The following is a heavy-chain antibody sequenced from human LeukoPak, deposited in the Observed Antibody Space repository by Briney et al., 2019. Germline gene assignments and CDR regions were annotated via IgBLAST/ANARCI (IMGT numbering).Heavy chain of an antibody. V-gene: IGHV3-64*01. J-gene: IGHJ6*03. D-gene: IGHD2-15*01. CDR3: AAEREKSCNGGTCFGAYSYYMDV. CDR1: GVTVSSYA. CDR2: ISSNGDTT. Sequence: PGGSLRLSCAASGVTVSSYALHWVRQAPGRGLEFVSGISSNGDTTYYANSVKGRFIISRENSQNTVFLHMGSLRPEDTAIYYCAAEREKSCNGGTCFGAYSYYMDVWGKGTTVTVSS.